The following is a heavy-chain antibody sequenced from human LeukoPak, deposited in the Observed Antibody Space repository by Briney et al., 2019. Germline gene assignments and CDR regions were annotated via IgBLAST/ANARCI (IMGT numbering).Heavy chain of an antibody. J-gene: IGHJ4*02. CDR3: ARDPYYYDSSGLDY. Sequence: GGSLRLSCAASGFSFRSYWRHWVRQAPGKGLEWVAVISYDGSNKYYADSVKGRFTISRDNSKNTLYLQMNSLRAEDTAVYYCARDPYYYDSSGLDYWGQGTLVTVSS. D-gene: IGHD3-22*01. CDR2: ISYDGSNK. CDR1: GFSFRSYW. V-gene: IGHV3-30-3*01.